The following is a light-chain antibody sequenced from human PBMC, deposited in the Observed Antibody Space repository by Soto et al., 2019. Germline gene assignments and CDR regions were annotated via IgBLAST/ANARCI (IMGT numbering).Light chain of an antibody. V-gene: IGLV2-23*01. J-gene: IGLJ2*01. Sequence: QSALTQPASVSGSPGQSITISCTGTTSDVGSHNLVSWYQQYPGKAPKLIIHEDSKRPSGVSNRFSGSKSGNAASLPIAGLQAEDEADYYCSSSTGNVLFGGGTKLTVL. CDR2: EDS. CDR3: SSSTGNVL. CDR1: TSDVGSHNL.